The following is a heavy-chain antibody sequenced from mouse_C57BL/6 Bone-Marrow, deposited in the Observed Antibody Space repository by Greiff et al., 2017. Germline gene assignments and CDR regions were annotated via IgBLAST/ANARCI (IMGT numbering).Heavy chain of an antibody. Sequence: QVQLQQPGAELVKPGASVKVSCKASGYTFTSYWMHWVKQRPGQGLEWIGRIHPSDSDTNYTQKFKGKATVTVDKSASTAYMQLSSLTSEDSAVYYCAIKGESIAVVDYWGQGTTLTVSS. CDR2: IHPSDSDT. V-gene: IGHV1-74*01. CDR1: GYTFTSYW. D-gene: IGHD1-1*01. CDR3: AIKGESIAVVDY. J-gene: IGHJ2*01.